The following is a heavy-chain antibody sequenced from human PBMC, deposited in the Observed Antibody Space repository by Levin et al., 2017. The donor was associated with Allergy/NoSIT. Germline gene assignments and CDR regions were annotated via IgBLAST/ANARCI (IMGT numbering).Heavy chain of an antibody. J-gene: IGHJ4*02. CDR2: ISYDGTRE. CDR1: GFTFSDYA. Sequence: GGSLRLSCAASGFTFSDYAMHWVRQAPGKGLEWVAAISYDGTREFYADSVKGRFTISRDNSKNTLFLQMNNLRVEETALYYCARDVRYFDSSGSRLDYGVQGTLVTVSS. V-gene: IGHV3-30*04. D-gene: IGHD3-22*01. CDR3: ARDVRYFDSSGSRLDY.